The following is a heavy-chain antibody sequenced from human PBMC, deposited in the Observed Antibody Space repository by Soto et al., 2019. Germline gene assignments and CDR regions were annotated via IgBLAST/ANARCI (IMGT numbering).Heavy chain of an antibody. V-gene: IGHV1-18*04. CDR2: ISAYNGNT. Sequence: ASVKVPCKASGYTFTSYGISWVRQAPGQGLEWMGWISAYNGNTNYAQKLQGRVTMTTDTSTSTAYMELRSLRPDDTAVYYCARHSGYDYYYGIDVWGQGTTVTVSS. CDR1: GYTFTSYG. D-gene: IGHD5-12*01. J-gene: IGHJ6*02. CDR3: ARHSGYDYYYGIDV.